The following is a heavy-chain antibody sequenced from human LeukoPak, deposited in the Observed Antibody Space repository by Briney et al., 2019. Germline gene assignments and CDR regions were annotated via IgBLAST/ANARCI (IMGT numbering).Heavy chain of an antibody. J-gene: IGHJ5*02. CDR3: ARVDIITIAAAGTGWFDP. D-gene: IGHD6-13*01. V-gene: IGHV1-2*02. CDR2: INPNSGGT. CDR1: GYTFTGYY. Sequence: ASVKVSCKASGYTFTGYYMHWVRQAPGQGLEWMGWINPNSGGTNYAQKFQGRVTMTRDTSISTAYMELSRLRSDDTAVYYCARVDIITIAAAGTGWFDPWGQGTLVTVSS.